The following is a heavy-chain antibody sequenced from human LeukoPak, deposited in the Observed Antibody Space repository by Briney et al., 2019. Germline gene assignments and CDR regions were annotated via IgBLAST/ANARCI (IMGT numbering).Heavy chain of an antibody. Sequence: SETLSLTCTVSGGSISSSSYYWGWIRQPPGKGLEWIGSIYYSGSTYYNPSLKSRVTISVDTSKNQFSLNLSSVTAADTAMYYCASARVESVVTAIYFDYWGQGTLVTVSS. CDR2: IYYSGST. CDR3: ASARVESVVTAIYFDY. CDR1: GGSISSSSYY. D-gene: IGHD3-22*01. V-gene: IGHV4-39*07. J-gene: IGHJ4*02.